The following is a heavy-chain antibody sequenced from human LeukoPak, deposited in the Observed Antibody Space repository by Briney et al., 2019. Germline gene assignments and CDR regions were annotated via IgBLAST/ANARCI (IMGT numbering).Heavy chain of an antibody. CDR2: IYTSGST. Sequence: SQTLSLTCTVSGGSISSGSYYWSWIRQPAGKGLEWIVRIYTSGSTNYNPSLKGRVTISVDTSKNQFSLKLSSVTAADTAVYYCARDRRDIVVVPAAIYYYYYMDVWGKGTTVTVSS. CDR3: ARDRRDIVVVPAAIYYYYYMDV. CDR1: GGSISSGSYY. D-gene: IGHD2-2*01. V-gene: IGHV4-61*02. J-gene: IGHJ6*03.